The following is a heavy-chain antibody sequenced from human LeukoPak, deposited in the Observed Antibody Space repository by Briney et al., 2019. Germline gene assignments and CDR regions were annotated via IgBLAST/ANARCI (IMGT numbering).Heavy chain of an antibody. CDR1: GFTFSSYS. Sequence: GGSLRLSCAASGFTFSSYSMNWVRQAPGKGLEWVSSISSSSSYIYYADSLKGRFTISRDNSKNTLYLQMNSLRAEDTAVYYCAKAGLVVPAAKATDFDYWGQGTLVTVSS. J-gene: IGHJ4*02. V-gene: IGHV3-21*04. CDR3: AKAGLVVPAAKATDFDY. CDR2: ISSSSSYI. D-gene: IGHD2-2*01.